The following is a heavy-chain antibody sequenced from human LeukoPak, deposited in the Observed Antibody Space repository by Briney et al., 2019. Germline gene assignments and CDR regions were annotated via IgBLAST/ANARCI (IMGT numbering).Heavy chain of an antibody. CDR1: GGTFSSYD. CDR3: ARGGGYDDSSGYYSSHFDY. CDR2: IIPIFGTA. D-gene: IGHD3-22*01. J-gene: IGHJ4*02. V-gene: IGHV1-69*05. Sequence: GASVKVSCKASGGTFSSYDISWLRQAPGQGLEWMGRIIPIFGTANYAQKFQGRVTIPTDESTSTAYMELSSLRSEDTAVYYCARGGGYDDSSGYYSSHFDYWGQGTLVTVSS.